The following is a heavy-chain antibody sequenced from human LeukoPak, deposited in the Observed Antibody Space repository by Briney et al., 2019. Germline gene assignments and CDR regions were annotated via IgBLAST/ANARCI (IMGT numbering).Heavy chain of an antibody. D-gene: IGHD3-10*01. CDR2: ISGSGGST. CDR1: GFTFSSYA. Sequence: GGSLRLSCAASGFTFSSYAMSWVRQAPGKGLEWVSAISGSGGSTYYADSVKGRFTISRDNSKNTLYLQMNSLRAEDTAVYYCTTDFATMVRGVITLIDYWGQGTLVTVSS. V-gene: IGHV3-23*01. CDR3: TTDFATMVRGVITLIDY. J-gene: IGHJ4*02.